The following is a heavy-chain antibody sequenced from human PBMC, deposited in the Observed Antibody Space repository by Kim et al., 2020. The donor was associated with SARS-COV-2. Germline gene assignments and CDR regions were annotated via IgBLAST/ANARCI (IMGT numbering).Heavy chain of an antibody. J-gene: IGHJ4*02. V-gene: IGHV5-51*01. CDR2: DT. CDR3: ARHGDYDFDY. D-gene: IGHD4-17*01. Sequence: DTRYSPSFQGQVTISADKSISTAYLQWSSLKASDTAMYYCARHGDYDFDYWGQGTLVTVSS.